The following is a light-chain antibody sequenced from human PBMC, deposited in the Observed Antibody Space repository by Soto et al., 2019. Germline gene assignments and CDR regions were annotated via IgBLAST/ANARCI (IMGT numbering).Light chain of an antibody. Sequence: EIVMTQSPAPLSVSPGERATLSCMASQSVSSNLAWYQQKPGQAPRLLIYGASTRATGIPARFSGSWSGTECTLTISSLQSEDVAVYYCQQYDNWPRTFGQGTKVDIK. J-gene: IGKJ1*01. CDR3: QQYDNWPRT. V-gene: IGKV3-15*01. CDR2: GAS. CDR1: QSVSSN.